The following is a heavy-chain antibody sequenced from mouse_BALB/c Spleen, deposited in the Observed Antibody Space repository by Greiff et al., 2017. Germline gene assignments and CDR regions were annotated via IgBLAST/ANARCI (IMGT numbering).Heavy chain of an antibody. Sequence: QVHVKQSGAELARPGASVKMSCKASGYTFTSYTMHWVKQRPGQGLEWIGYINPSSGYTNYNQKFKDKATLTADKSSSTAYMQLSSLTSEDSAVYYCARSGNWYYFDYWGQGTTLTVSS. CDR1: GYTFTSYT. J-gene: IGHJ2*01. CDR2: INPSSGYT. V-gene: IGHV1-4*01. CDR3: ARSGNWYYFDY. D-gene: IGHD2-1*01.